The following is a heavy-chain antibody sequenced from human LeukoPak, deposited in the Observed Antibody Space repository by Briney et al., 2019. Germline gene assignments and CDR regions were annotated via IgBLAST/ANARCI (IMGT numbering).Heavy chain of an antibody. CDR3: ARDLLGGYYYYMDV. V-gene: IGHV4-59*01. Sequence: SETLSLTCTVSGGSISSYYWSWIRQPPGKGLEWIGYIYYSGSTNYNPSLKSRVTISVDTSKNQFSLKLSSVTAADTAVSYCARDLLGGYYYYMDVWGKGTTVTVSS. CDR1: GGSISSYY. J-gene: IGHJ6*03. D-gene: IGHD3-16*01. CDR2: IYYSGST.